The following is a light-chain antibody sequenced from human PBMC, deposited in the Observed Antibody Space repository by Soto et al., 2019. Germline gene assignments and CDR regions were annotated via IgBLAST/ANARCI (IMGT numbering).Light chain of an antibody. CDR3: QQRSNRLT. V-gene: IGKV3-11*01. J-gene: IGKJ4*01. Sequence: EIVLTQSPATLSLSPGERATLSCRASQSVSNFLAWYQQRPGQAPRLLLYGASNRATGTPARFSGSGSGTDFTITISSLESEDSAVYYCQQRSNRLTFGGGTKVEIK. CDR1: QSVSNF. CDR2: GAS.